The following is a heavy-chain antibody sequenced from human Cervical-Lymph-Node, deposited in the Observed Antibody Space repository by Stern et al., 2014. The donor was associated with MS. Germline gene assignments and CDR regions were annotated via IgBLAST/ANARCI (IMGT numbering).Heavy chain of an antibody. D-gene: IGHD3-10*01. Sequence: VQLVESGGCVVQPGRSLRLSCAASGFTFSSYGLHWVRQAPGQGLEWVAVISYDGSTRYYADSVKGRFTISRDTSKNTLYLQMNSLRAEDTAVYYCAKPHSGSYYNYFDNWGQGTLVTVSS. V-gene: IGHV3-30*18. J-gene: IGHJ4*02. CDR2: ISYDGSTR. CDR3: AKPHSGSYYNYFDN. CDR1: GFTFSSYG.